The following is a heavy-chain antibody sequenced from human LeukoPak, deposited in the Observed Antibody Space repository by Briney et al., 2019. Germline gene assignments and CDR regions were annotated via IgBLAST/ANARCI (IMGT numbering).Heavy chain of an antibody. J-gene: IGHJ4*02. V-gene: IGHV4-4*07. CDR1: GGSISNEY. Sequence: SETLPLTCTVSGGSISNEYWSWIRQPAGRGLEWIGRIYRNGDTDYNPSLQSRLTLDLDTSKNQLSLKLSSVTAADTGTYFCARDSLSSVGKHDSDYWGPGTLVTVSS. CDR3: ARDSLSSVGKHDSDY. D-gene: IGHD1-26*01. CDR2: IYRNGDT.